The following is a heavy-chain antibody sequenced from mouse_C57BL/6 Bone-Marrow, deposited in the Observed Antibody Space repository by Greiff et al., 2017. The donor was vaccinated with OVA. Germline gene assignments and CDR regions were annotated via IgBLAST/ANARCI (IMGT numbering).Heavy chain of an antibody. CDR1: GYTFTSYG. J-gene: IGHJ1*03. Sequence: QVQLQQSGAELARPGASVKLSCKASGYTFTSYGISWVKQRPGQGLEWIGEIYPRSGNTYYNEKFKGKATLTADKSSSTAYMELRSLTSEDSAVYVCERCHWWYFDVWGTGTTVTVSS. CDR2: IYPRSGNT. CDR3: ERCHWWYFDV. V-gene: IGHV1-81*01. D-gene: IGHD6-1*01.